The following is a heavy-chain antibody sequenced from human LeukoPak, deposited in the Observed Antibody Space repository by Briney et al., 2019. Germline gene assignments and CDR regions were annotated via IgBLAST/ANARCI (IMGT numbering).Heavy chain of an antibody. CDR3: ARSLWFGELLRALLGY. V-gene: IGHV1-46*01. Sequence: GASVKVSCKASGYTFTSYYMHWVRQAPGQGLEWMGLINPSGGSTSYAQKFQGRVTMTRDTSTSTVYMELSSLRSEDTAVYYCARSLWFGELLRALLGYWGQGTLVTVSS. CDR2: INPSGGST. D-gene: IGHD3-10*01. J-gene: IGHJ4*02. CDR1: GYTFTSYY.